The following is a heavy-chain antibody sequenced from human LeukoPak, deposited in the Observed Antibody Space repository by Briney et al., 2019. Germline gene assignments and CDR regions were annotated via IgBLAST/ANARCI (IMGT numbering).Heavy chain of an antibody. CDR2: ISSSGSTI. Sequence: GGSLRLSCAASGFTFSDYYMSWIRQAPGKGLEWVSYISSSGSTIYYADSVKGQFTISRDNSKNTVYLHMNNLRAEDTAVYYCAKEGRKTGNTYGYEFDSWGQGTLVTVSS. D-gene: IGHD5-18*01. V-gene: IGHV3-11*01. CDR3: AKEGRKTGNTYGYEFDS. CDR1: GFTFSDYY. J-gene: IGHJ4*02.